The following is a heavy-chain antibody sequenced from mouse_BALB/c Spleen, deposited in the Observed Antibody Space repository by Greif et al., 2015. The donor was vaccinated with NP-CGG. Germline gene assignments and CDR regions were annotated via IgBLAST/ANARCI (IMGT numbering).Heavy chain of an antibody. CDR1: GFTFTDYY. D-gene: IGHD1-1*01. CDR2: IRNKANGYTT. V-gene: IGHV7-3*02. CDR3: ARRAYGSSYWYFDV. Sequence: EVKVEESGGGLVQPGGSLRLSCATSGFTFTDYYMSWVRQPPGKALEWLGFIRNKANGYTTEYSASVKGRFTISRDNSQIILYLQMNTLRAEDSATYYCARRAYGSSYWYFDVWGAGTTVTVSS. J-gene: IGHJ1*01.